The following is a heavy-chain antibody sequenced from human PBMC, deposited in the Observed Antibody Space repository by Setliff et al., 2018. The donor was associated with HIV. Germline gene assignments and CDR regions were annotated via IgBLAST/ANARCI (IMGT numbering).Heavy chain of an antibody. D-gene: IGHD3-22*01. J-gene: IGHJ5*02. V-gene: IGHV4-59*01. CDR3: TRVRLLYSDSSPVWFDP. CDR2: LYHSGSA. CDR1: GASISTYY. Sequence: SETLSLTCTVSGASISTYYWSWIRQPPGKGLEWIGYLYHSGSANYNPSLKSRVTISGDTSKNQFSLKLSSVTAADTAIYYCTRVRLLYSDSSPVWFDPWGQGTLVTVSS.